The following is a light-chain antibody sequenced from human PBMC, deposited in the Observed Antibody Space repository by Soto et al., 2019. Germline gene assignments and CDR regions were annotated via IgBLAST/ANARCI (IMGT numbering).Light chain of an antibody. CDR2: EVT. V-gene: IGLV2-14*01. CDR1: SIDIGAYDY. CDR3: GSYASATLI. J-gene: IGLJ2*01. Sequence: QSALTQPASVSGSPGQSITISCTGTSIDIGAYDYVSWFQQYPGKAPTLLIYEVTFRPSGVSSRFSGSKSGNTASLTISGLQTEDEADYYRGSYASATLIFCGGTKVTVL.